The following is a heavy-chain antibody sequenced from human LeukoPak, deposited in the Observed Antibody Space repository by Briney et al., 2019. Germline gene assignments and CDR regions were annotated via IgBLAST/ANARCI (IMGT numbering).Heavy chain of an antibody. CDR1: GGSISSSNW. D-gene: IGHD4-23*01. V-gene: IGHV4-4*02. CDR2: IYHSGST. J-gene: IGHJ2*01. CDR3: ARVMVVTSFYWYFDL. Sequence: PSETLSLTCAVSGGSISSSNWWSWVRQPPGKGLEWIGEIYHSGSTNYNPSLKSRVTISVDKSKNQFSLKLSSVTAADTAVYYCARVMVVTSFYWYFDLWGRGTLVTVSS.